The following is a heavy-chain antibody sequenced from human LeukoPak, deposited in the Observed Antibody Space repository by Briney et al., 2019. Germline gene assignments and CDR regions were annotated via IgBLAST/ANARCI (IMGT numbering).Heavy chain of an antibody. V-gene: IGHV3-66*02. J-gene: IGHJ1*01. CDR1: GFTVSSNY. Sequence: GGSLRLSCAASGFTVSSNYMSWVRQAPGKGLEWVSVIYSGGSTYYADSVKGRFTISSDNSKNTLYLQMNSLRAEDTAVYYCAREGSSWPRDFQHWGQGTLVTASS. CDR3: AREGSSWPRDFQH. CDR2: IYSGGST. D-gene: IGHD6-13*01.